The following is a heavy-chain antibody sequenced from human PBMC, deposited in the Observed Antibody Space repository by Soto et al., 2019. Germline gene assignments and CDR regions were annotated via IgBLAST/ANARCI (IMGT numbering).Heavy chain of an antibody. J-gene: IGHJ6*01. Sequence: QVQLVESGGGVVQPGRSLRLSCAASGFTFSSYGMHWVRQAPGKGLEWVAVISYDGSNKYYADSVKGRFTISRDNSKNTLYLQMNSLRAEDTAVYYCAKTSSWSLYYYYGMDVW. CDR3: AKTSSWSLYYYYGMDV. CDR1: GFTFSSYG. V-gene: IGHV3-30*18. CDR2: ISYDGSNK. D-gene: IGHD6-13*01.